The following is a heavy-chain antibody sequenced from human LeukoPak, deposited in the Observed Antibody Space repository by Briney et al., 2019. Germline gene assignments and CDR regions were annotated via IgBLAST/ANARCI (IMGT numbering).Heavy chain of an antibody. D-gene: IGHD3-22*01. Sequence: ASVKVSCKASGYTFTNYGISWVRQAPGQGLEWMGWISAYNGNTNYPQKLQGRVTMTTDTSTSTAYMELRSLRCDDTAVYYCARDLMADYYDSSGYWLDYWGQGTLVTVSS. CDR2: ISAYNGNT. CDR1: GYTFTNYG. J-gene: IGHJ4*02. V-gene: IGHV1-18*01. CDR3: ARDLMADYYDSSGYWLDY.